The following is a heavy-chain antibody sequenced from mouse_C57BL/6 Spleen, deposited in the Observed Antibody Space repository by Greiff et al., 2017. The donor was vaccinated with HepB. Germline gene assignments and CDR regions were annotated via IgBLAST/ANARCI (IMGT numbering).Heavy chain of an antibody. D-gene: IGHD2-3*01. CDR2: INPNYGTT. V-gene: IGHV1-39*01. CDR3: ARSIYDGYYLLDY. CDR1: GYSFTDYN. J-gene: IGHJ2*01. Sequence: VQLKESGPELVKPGASVKISCKASGYSFTDYNMNWVKQSNGKSLEWIGVINPNYGTTSYNQKFKGKVTLTVEQSSSTAYMQLNSLTSEDSAVYYCARSIYDGYYLLDYWGQGTTLTVSS.